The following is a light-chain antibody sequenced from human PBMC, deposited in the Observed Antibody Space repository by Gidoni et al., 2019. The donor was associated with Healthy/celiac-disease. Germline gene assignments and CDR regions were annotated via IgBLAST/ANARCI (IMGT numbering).Light chain of an antibody. J-gene: IGKJ4*01. V-gene: IGKV4-1*01. CDR1: QSVLYASNNKNF. CDR3: QQYYRTPT. Sequence: DIVVTQPPASLTVPLGERDTIHCKSSQSVLYASNNKNFLAWYQHKPRHPPRLLLYWASTRASGVPDRFIGSGSGTNFTLTISSLQDEDVALYYWQQYYRTPTFGGGTRVEI. CDR2: WAS.